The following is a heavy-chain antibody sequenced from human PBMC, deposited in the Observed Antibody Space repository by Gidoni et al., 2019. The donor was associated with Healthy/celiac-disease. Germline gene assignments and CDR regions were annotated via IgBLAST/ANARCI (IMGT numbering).Heavy chain of an antibody. CDR2: ISSSSSYI. CDR1: GFTFRSYS. V-gene: IGHV3-21*01. D-gene: IGHD4-17*01. Sequence: EVQLVASGGGLVKPGGSLRLSCAASGFTFRSYSMNWVRQAPGKGLEWVSSISSSSSYIYDADSVKGRFTISRDNAKNSLYLQMNSLRAEDTAVYYCAREGPTVTTDYGMDVWGQGTTVTVSS. J-gene: IGHJ6*02. CDR3: AREGPTVTTDYGMDV.